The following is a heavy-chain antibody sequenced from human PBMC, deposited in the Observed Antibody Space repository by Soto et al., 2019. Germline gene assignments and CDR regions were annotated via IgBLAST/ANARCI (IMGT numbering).Heavy chain of an antibody. Sequence: EVQLVESGGGLVQPGGSLRLSCAASGFTFSSYSMNWVRQAPGKGLEWVSYISSSSSTIYYADSVKGRFTISRDNAKNSLYLQVNSLRAEDTAVYYCARDVMTTVTDFDYWGQGTLVTVSS. J-gene: IGHJ4*02. D-gene: IGHD4-17*01. V-gene: IGHV3-48*01. CDR1: GFTFSSYS. CDR2: ISSSSSTI. CDR3: ARDVMTTVTDFDY.